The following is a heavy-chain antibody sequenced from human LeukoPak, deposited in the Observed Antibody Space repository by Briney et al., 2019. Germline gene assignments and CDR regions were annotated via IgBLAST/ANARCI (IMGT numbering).Heavy chain of an antibody. CDR2: IYYSGST. CDR1: GGSISSGGYY. V-gene: IGHV4-61*08. J-gene: IGHJ4*02. Sequence: SETLSLTCAVSGGSISSGGYYWSWIRQPPGKGLEWIGYIYYSGSTNYNPSLKSRVTISVDTSKNQFSLKLSSVTAADTAVYYCARHSRDGYNWFGDYYFDYWGQGTLVTVSS. D-gene: IGHD5-24*01. CDR3: ARHSRDGYNWFGDYYFDY.